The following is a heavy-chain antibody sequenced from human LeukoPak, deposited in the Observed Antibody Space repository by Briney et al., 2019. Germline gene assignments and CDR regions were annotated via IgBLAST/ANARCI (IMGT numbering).Heavy chain of an antibody. Sequence: SETLSLTCAVYGGSFSGYYWSWIRQPPGKGLEWIGEINHSGSANYNPSLKSRVTISVDTSKNQFSLKLSSVTAADTAVYYCARGIRGYCSSTSCTNWFDPWGQGTLVTVSS. V-gene: IGHV4-34*01. J-gene: IGHJ5*02. CDR2: INHSGSA. D-gene: IGHD2-2*01. CDR1: GGSFSGYY. CDR3: ARGIRGYCSSTSCTNWFDP.